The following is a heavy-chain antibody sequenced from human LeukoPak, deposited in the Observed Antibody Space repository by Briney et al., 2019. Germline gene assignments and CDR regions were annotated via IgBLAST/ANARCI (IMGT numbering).Heavy chain of an antibody. Sequence: PSETLSLTCTVSGGSISSYYWSWIRRPPGKGLEWIGYIYYSGSTNYNPSLKSRVTISVDTSKNQFSLKLSSVTAADTAVYYCARLWGYCSGGSCYFDYWGQGTLVTVSS. V-gene: IGHV4-59*08. CDR1: GGSISSYY. CDR3: ARLWGYCSGGSCYFDY. D-gene: IGHD2-15*01. J-gene: IGHJ4*02. CDR2: IYYSGST.